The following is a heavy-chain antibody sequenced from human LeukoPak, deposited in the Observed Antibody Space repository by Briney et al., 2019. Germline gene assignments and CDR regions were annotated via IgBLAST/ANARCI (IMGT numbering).Heavy chain of an antibody. CDR2: ISAYNGNT. CDR1: GYTFTSYG. Sequence: GASVKVSCKASGYTFTSYGISWVRQAPGQGLEWMGWISAYNGNTNYAQKLQGRVTMTTDTSTSTAYMELSSLTSDDTAVYYCASPGHRYCSSISCHGHYYYMDVWGKGTTVTVSS. V-gene: IGHV1-18*01. CDR3: ASPGHRYCSSISCHGHYYYMDV. J-gene: IGHJ6*03. D-gene: IGHD2-2*01.